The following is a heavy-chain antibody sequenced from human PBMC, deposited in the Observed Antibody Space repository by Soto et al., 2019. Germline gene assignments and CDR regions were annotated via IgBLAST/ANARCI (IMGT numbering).Heavy chain of an antibody. D-gene: IGHD5-12*01. Sequence: LSLTCTVSGGSISSSSYYWGWIRQPPGKGLEWIGSIYYSGSTYYNPSLKSRVTISVDTSKNQFSLKLSSMTAADTAVYYCAREAVALVFWGPGTLVTVSS. CDR1: GGSISSSSYY. CDR3: AREAVALVF. J-gene: IGHJ4*02. CDR2: IYYSGST. V-gene: IGHV4-39*02.